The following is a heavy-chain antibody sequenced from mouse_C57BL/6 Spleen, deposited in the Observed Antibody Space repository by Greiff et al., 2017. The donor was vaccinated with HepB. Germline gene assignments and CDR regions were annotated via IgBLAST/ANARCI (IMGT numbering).Heavy chain of an antibody. CDR2: INYDGSST. Sequence: EVMLVESEGGLVQPGSSMKLSCTASGFTFSDYYMAWVRQVPEKGLEWVANINYDGSSTYYLDSLKSRFIISRDNAKNILYLQMSSLKSEDTATYYCARVNYLYAMDYWGQGTSVTVSS. CDR3: ARVNYLYAMDY. CDR1: GFTFSDYY. J-gene: IGHJ4*01. V-gene: IGHV5-16*01. D-gene: IGHD2-1*01.